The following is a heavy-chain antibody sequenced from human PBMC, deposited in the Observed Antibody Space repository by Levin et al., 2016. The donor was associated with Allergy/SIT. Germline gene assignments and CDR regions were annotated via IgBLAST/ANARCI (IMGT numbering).Heavy chain of an antibody. D-gene: IGHD1-26*01. CDR3: ARGEVGVTPYGMDV. J-gene: IGHJ6*02. CDR2: IYYSGST. Sequence: SETLSLTCTVSGGSISSYYWSWIRQPPGKGLEWIGYIYYSGSTNYNPSLKSRVTISVDTSKNQFSLKLSSVTAADTAVYYCARGEVGVTPYGMDVWGQGTTVTVSS. CDR1: GGSISSYY. V-gene: IGHV4-59*13.